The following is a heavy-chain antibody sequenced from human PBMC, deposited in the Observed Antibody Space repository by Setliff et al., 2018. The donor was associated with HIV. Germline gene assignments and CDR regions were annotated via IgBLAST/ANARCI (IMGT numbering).Heavy chain of an antibody. CDR1: GYTFTAYY. V-gene: IGHV1-2*06. CDR2: IHPNTGST. J-gene: IGHJ3*01. D-gene: IGHD3-16*01. CDR3: AKQGYADSLYAFDV. Sequence: ASVKVSCKTSGYTFTAYYIYWVRQAPGHGLELMGRIHPNTGSTNYLQKFQGRVSITRDPSMSTVYMTLTGLTSDDTAVYYCAKQGYADSLYAFDVRGQGTMVTVSS.